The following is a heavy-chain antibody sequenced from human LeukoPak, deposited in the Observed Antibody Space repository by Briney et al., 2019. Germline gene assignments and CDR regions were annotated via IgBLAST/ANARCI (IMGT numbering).Heavy chain of an antibody. V-gene: IGHV3-30*02. D-gene: IGHD3-22*01. CDR1: GFTVSSHG. CDR2: IRYDGSNK. Sequence: PGGSLRLSCAASGFTVSSHGMHWVRQAPSKGLDLVAFIRYDGSNKYYADSVKGRFTISRDNSKTPLYLQMNSLRAEDTAVYYCAKTHYYPQSLQGGEPYYFDYWGQGTLVTVSS. CDR3: AKTHYYPQSLQGGEPYYFDY. J-gene: IGHJ4*02.